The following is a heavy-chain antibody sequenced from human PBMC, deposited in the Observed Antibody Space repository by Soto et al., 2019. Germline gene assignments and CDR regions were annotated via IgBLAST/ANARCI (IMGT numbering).Heavy chain of an antibody. CDR2: IYHSGST. CDR1: GGSISSGGYS. Sequence: SETLSLTCAVSGGSISSGGYSWSWIRQPPGKGLEWIGYIYHSGSTYYNPSLKSRVTISVDRSKNQFSLKLSSVTAADTAVYYCARGGDYYDSSGYGGLDYWGRGTLVTVSS. CDR3: ARGGDYYDSSGYGGLDY. V-gene: IGHV4-30-2*01. D-gene: IGHD3-22*01. J-gene: IGHJ4*02.